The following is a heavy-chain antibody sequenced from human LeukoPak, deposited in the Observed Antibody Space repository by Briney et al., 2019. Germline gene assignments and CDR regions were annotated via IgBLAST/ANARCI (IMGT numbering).Heavy chain of an antibody. V-gene: IGHV3-23*01. CDR1: GFTFSSYA. CDR2: ISGSGTNT. J-gene: IGHJ4*02. D-gene: IGHD3-22*01. Sequence: GGSLRLSCAASGFTFSSYAMSWVRQAPGKGLEWVSAISGSGTNTYYADSVKGRFTISRDNAKNTLYLQMNSLSAEDTAVYYCAIFHDYYDTSGAPGYWGQGTLVTVSS. CDR3: AIFHDYYDTSGAPGY.